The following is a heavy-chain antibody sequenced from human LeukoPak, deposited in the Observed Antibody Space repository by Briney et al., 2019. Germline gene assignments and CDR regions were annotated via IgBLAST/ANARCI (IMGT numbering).Heavy chain of an antibody. CDR3: ARGQKYRSGYTVTELGSGYFDY. Sequence: TGGSLRLSCAASGFTFRSYWMSWVRQAPGKGLEWVANINQDGSEKYYVDSVKGRFTISRDNAKNSLYLQMNSLRAEDTAVYYCARGQKYRSGYTVTELGSGYFDYWGQGTLVTVSS. J-gene: IGHJ4*02. CDR2: INQDGSEK. CDR1: GFTFRSYW. V-gene: IGHV3-7*03. D-gene: IGHD5-18*01.